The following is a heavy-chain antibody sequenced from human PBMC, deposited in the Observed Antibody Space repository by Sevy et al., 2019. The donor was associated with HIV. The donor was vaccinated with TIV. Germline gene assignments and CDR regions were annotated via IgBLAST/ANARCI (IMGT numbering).Heavy chain of an antibody. V-gene: IGHV3-73*01. D-gene: IGHD3-10*01. CDR2: IRSKANSYAT. Sequence: GGSLRLSCAASGFTFSGSAMHWVRQASGKGLEWVGRIRSKANSYATAYAASVKGRFTISRDDSKNTAYLQMNSLKTEDTVVYYCTGWFGEVLTGASRNYYYYGMDVWGQGTTVTVSS. J-gene: IGHJ6*02. CDR3: TGWFGEVLTGASRNYYYYGMDV. CDR1: GFTFSGSA.